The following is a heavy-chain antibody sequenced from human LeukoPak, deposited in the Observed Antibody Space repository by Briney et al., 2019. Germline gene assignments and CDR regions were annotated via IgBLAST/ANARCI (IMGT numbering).Heavy chain of an antibody. D-gene: IGHD4-17*01. CDR2: IYYTGST. Sequence: SETLSLTCTVSGGSLSSYYWTWIRQPPGKGLEWIGYIYYTGSTSYNPSLKSRVTISVQTFKNQFSLKLSSVTAADTAVYYCARGLNRNDYGDYGYWGQGTLVTVSS. V-gene: IGHV4-59*01. J-gene: IGHJ4*02. CDR1: GGSLSSYY. CDR3: ARGLNRNDYGDYGY.